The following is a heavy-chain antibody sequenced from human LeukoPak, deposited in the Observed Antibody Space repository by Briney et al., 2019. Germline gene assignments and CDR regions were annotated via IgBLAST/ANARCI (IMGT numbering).Heavy chain of an antibody. Sequence: GASVKVSCKASGYTFTSYDINWVRQATGQGLEWMGWMNPNSGNTGYAQKFQGRVTITRNTSISTAYMELSSLRSEDTAVYYCASRGDSRGRDNYYYYYYMDVWGKGTTVTVSS. CDR2: MNPNSGNT. V-gene: IGHV1-8*03. CDR1: GYTFTSYD. CDR3: ASRGDSRGRDNYYYYYYMDV. J-gene: IGHJ6*03. D-gene: IGHD1-14*01.